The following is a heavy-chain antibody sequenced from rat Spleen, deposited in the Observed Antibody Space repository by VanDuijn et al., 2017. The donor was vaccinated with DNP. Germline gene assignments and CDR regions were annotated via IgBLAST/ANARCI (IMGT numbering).Heavy chain of an antibody. D-gene: IGHD1-9*01. Sequence: EVQLVESGGGLVQPGRSLKLSCAASKFAFSNYGMAWVRQAPKKGLEWVAAISTSGGAAYYRDSVKGRFTISRDNAKSNLYLQMDSLRSEDAATYFCATYYGYNSYFFDYWGQGVMVTVSS. CDR2: ISTSGGAA. CDR1: KFAFSNYG. CDR3: ATYYGYNSYFFDY. V-gene: IGHV5S13*01. J-gene: IGHJ2*01.